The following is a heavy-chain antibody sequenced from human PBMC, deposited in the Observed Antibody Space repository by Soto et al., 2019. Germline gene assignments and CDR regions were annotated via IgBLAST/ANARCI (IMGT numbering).Heavy chain of an antibody. J-gene: IGHJ5*02. D-gene: IGHD1-20*01. CDR1: GASISVNSYY. V-gene: IGHV4-39*01. Sequence: SETLSLTCTVSGASISVNSYYWTWIRQPPGKGLEWIGCSYYTGTTYYNPSLKSRATISFDTSKNQFSLRLTSVTAAATAIYYCTRRYNWNDKNFDPWAPGALVTVS. CDR3: TRRYNWNDKNFDP. CDR2: SYYTGTT.